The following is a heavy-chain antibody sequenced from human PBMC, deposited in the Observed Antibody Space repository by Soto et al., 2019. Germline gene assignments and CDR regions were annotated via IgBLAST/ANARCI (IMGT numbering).Heavy chain of an antibody. Sequence: GGSLRLSCAASGFTFSSYAMHWVRQAPGKGLEWVAVISYDGSNKYYADSVKGRFTIPRDNSKNTRYLQMNSLRAEDTAVYYFARESLQHIVVVTAPPDYWGQGTWVPVSS. CDR3: ARESLQHIVVVTAPPDY. J-gene: IGHJ4*02. V-gene: IGHV3-30-3*01. D-gene: IGHD2-21*02. CDR2: ISYDGSNK. CDR1: GFTFSSYA.